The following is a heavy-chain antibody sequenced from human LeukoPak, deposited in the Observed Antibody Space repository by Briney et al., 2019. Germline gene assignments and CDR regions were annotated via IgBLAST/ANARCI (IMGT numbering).Heavy chain of an antibody. CDR3: AKDLRYYDSSGFDWFDP. D-gene: IGHD3-22*01. V-gene: IGHV3-23*01. J-gene: IGHJ5*02. CDR2: ISGSGGST. Sequence: GGSLRLSCAASGFTFSTYAMSWVRQAPGKGLEWVSAISGSGGSTYYADSVKGRFTISRDNSKNTLYLQMNSLRAEDTAVYYCAKDLRYYDSSGFDWFDPWGQGTLVTVSS. CDR1: GFTFSTYA.